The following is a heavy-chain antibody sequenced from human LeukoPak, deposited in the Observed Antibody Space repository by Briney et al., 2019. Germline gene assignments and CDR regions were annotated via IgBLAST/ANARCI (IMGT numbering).Heavy chain of an antibody. D-gene: IGHD2-2*01. CDR1: GFTFNNFA. Sequence: GGSLRLSCAASGFTFNNFAMSWVRQAPGKGLEWVSAISGGSTYYADSVKGRFTISRDNSKNTLYLQMNSLRAEDTAVYYCAKDGAGSQSYCSSTSCYVDYWGQGTLVTVSS. J-gene: IGHJ4*02. CDR2: ISGGST. CDR3: AKDGAGSQSYCSSTSCYVDY. V-gene: IGHV3-23*01.